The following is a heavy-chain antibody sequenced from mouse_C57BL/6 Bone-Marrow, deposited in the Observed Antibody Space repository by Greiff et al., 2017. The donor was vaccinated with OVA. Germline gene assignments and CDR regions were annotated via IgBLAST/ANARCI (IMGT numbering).Heavy chain of an antibody. CDR3: ARRWLLRAMDY. Sequence: EVKLVESGGGLVKPGGSLKLSCAASGFTFSDYGMHWVRQAPEKGLEWVAYISSGSSTIYYADTVKGRLTVSRYNVKTTLFLKMTSLRSEYTAMYYCARRWLLRAMDYWGQGTSVTVSS. V-gene: IGHV5-17*01. J-gene: IGHJ4*01. CDR1: GFTFSDYG. CDR2: ISSGSSTI. D-gene: IGHD2-3*01.